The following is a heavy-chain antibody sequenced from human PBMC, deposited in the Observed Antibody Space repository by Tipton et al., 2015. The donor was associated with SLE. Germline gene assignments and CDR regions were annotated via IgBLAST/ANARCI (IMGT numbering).Heavy chain of an antibody. V-gene: IGHV4-39*07. J-gene: IGHJ3*02. CDR1: GPSLSSSSYD. D-gene: IGHD2-21*02. CDR2: IYITGNT. Sequence: TLSLTCTVSGPSLSSSSYDWGWIRQPPGKGLEWIGSIYITGNTHYTPSLKSRVTISVDTSKYQVSLKLRSVTAADTALYYCVRDGAGDLGAFDIWGPGTLVTVSS. CDR3: VRDGAGDLGAFDI.